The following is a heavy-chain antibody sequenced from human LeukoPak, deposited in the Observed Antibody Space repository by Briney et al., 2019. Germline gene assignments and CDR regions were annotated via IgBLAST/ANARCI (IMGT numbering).Heavy chain of an antibody. V-gene: IGHV3-9*01. CDR3: ARLSVVVVAAKRPYYYYYMDV. CDR1: GFTFDDYA. D-gene: IGHD2-15*01. Sequence: PGGSLRLSCAASGFTFDDYAMHWVRQAPGKGLEWVSGISWNSGSIGYADSVKGRFTISRDNAKNSLYLQMNSLRAEDTAVYYCARLSVVVVAAKRPYYYYYMDVWGKGTTVTVSS. CDR2: ISWNSGSI. J-gene: IGHJ6*03.